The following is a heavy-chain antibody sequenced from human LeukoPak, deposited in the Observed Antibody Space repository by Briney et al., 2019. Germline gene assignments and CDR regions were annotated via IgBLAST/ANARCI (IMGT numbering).Heavy chain of an antibody. J-gene: IGHJ6*03. CDR3: ARWLRYYYYMDV. CDR2: ISRSGSTI. V-gene: IGHV3-11*01. D-gene: IGHD6-19*01. CDR1: GFTFSDYN. Sequence: GGSLRLSCAASGFTFSDYNMRWIRQAPGKGLEWVSSISRSGSTIYYADSVKGRFTISRDNAKNSLYLQMNSLRAEDTAVYYCARWLRYYYYMDVWGKGTTVTISS.